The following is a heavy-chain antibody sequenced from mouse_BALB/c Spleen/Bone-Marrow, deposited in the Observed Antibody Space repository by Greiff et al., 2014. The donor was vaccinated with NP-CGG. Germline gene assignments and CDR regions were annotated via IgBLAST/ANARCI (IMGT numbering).Heavy chain of an antibody. CDR3: AGSFAMDY. J-gene: IGHJ4*01. Sequence: EVQLQQSGPELVKPGASVKVSCKASGYAFTNYNMYWVKQSHGKSLEWIGYFDPYNGGTSYNQKFKGKAALTVDKSSSTAYMHPNSLTAEDSAVYYGAGSFAMDYWGQGTSVTVSS. CDR2: FDPYNGGT. V-gene: IGHV1S135*01. CDR1: GYAFTNYN.